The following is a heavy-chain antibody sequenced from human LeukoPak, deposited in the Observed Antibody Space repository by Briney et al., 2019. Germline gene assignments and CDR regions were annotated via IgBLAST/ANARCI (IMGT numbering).Heavy chain of an antibody. CDR1: GFTFSSYG. CDR2: ISYDGSNK. CDR3: AKDPGSTVTTSDY. J-gene: IGHJ4*02. Sequence: GGSLRLSCAASGFTFSSYGMHWVRQAPGKGLEWVAVISYDGSNKYYADSVKGRFTISGDNSKNTLYLQMNSLRAEDTAVYYCAKDPGSTVTTSDYWGQGTLVTVSS. D-gene: IGHD4-17*01. V-gene: IGHV3-30*18.